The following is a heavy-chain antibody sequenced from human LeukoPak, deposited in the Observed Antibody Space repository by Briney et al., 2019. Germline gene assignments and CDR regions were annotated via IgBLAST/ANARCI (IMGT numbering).Heavy chain of an antibody. CDR3: ARGMNVVPAAVNWFDP. D-gene: IGHD2-2*01. V-gene: IGHV4-34*01. CDR2: INHSGST. Sequence: SETLSLTCAVYGGSFSGYYWSRIRQPPGKGLEWIGEINHSGSTNYNPSLKSRVTISVDTSKDQFSLKLSSVTAADTAVYYCARGMNVVPAAVNWFDPWGQGTLVTVSS. CDR1: GGSFSGYY. J-gene: IGHJ5*02.